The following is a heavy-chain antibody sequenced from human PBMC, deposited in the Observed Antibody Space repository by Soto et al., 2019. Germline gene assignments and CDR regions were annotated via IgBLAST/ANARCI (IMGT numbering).Heavy chain of an antibody. V-gene: IGHV3-23*01. CDR3: AKDLGVYGDCCYYYRYLMDV. D-gene: IGHD4-17*01. CDR2: ISGSGGST. CDR1: GFTFSSYA. Sequence: PGGSLRLSCAASGFTFSSYAMSWVRQAPGKGLEWVSAISGSGGSTYYADSVKGRFTISRDNSKNTLYLQMNSLRAEDTAVYYCAKDLGVYGDCCYYYRYLMDVCGRRTTVTVSS. J-gene: IGHJ6*02.